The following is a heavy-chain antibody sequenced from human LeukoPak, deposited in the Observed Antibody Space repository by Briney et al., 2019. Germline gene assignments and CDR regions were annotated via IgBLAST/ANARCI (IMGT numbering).Heavy chain of an antibody. V-gene: IGHV6-1*01. CDR2: TNYRSKWYD. Sequence: SQTLSLTCAISGDSVSSNSAAWSWIRQSPSRGLEWLGRTNYRSKWYDEYAVSVKSRITIKPDTSKNQFSLQLNSVTPEDTAVYYCARTTVHDGYNYYGIDVWGQGTTVTVSS. J-gene: IGHJ6*02. D-gene: IGHD1-1*01. CDR1: GDSVSSNSAA. CDR3: ARTTVHDGYNYYGIDV.